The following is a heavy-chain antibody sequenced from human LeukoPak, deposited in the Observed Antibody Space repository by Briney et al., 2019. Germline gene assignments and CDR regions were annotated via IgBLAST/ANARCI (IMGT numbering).Heavy chain of an antibody. Sequence: SETRSLTWTAAGGSISSYYWSWIRQPPGKGLEWIGFIYYSGSTNYNPSLKSRVTISVDTSKNHFSLKLSSVTAADTAVYYCARGYSSSWYDYYGMDVWGQGTTVTVSS. CDR3: ARGYSSSWYDYYGMDV. CDR1: GGSISSYY. J-gene: IGHJ6*02. V-gene: IGHV4-59*01. D-gene: IGHD6-13*01. CDR2: IYYSGST.